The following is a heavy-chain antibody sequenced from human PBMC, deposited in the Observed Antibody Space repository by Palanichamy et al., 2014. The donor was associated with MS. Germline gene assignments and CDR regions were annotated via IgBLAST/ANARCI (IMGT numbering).Heavy chain of an antibody. J-gene: IGHJ4*02. CDR3: AHRGSGYYSGDFDY. CDR2: IYWDDDK. V-gene: IGHV2-5*02. CDR1: GFSLSTSGVG. D-gene: IGHD3-22*01. Sequence: QITLKESGPTLVKPTQTLTLTCTFSGFSLSTSGVGVGWIRQPPGKALEWLALIYWDDDKRYSPSLKSRLTITKDTSKDQVVLTMTNMDPVDTATYYCAHRGSGYYSGDFDYWGQGTLVTVSS.